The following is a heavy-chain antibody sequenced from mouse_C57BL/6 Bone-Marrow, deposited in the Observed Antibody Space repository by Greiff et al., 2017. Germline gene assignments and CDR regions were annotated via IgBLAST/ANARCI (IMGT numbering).Heavy chain of an antibody. D-gene: IGHD2-2*01. CDR2: IYPGDGDT. Sequence: VQLQESGPELVKPGASVKISCKASGYAFSSSWMNWVKQRPGKGLEWIGRIYPGDGDTNYNAKFKGKATLTADKSSSTAYMQLSSLTSEDSAVYFCARYGYGRDYFDNWGQGTTLTVSS. CDR1: GYAFSSSW. CDR3: ARYGYGRDYFDN. J-gene: IGHJ2*01. V-gene: IGHV1-82*01.